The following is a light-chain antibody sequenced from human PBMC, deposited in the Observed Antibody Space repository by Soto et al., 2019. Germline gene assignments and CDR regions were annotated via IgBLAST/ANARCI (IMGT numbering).Light chain of an antibody. CDR1: SSNIGNNY. CDR2: SNN. Sequence: QSVLTQPPSVSAAPGQKVTISCSGSSSNIGNNYVSWYQQLPGTAPKLLIYSNNQRPSGVPDRFSGSKSGTSASLAISGLQSEDEADYYCAAWDGSRNGYVFGTGTKVTVL. V-gene: IGLV1-44*01. J-gene: IGLJ1*01. CDR3: AAWDGSRNGYV.